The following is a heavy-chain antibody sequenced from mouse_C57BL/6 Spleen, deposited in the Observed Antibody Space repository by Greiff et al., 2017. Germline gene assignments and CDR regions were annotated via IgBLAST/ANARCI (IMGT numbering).Heavy chain of an antibody. CDR3: ASTTGGYFDV. D-gene: IGHD1-1*01. CDR1: GYTFTSSW. CDR2: IYPGSGST. V-gene: IGHV1-55*01. J-gene: IGHJ1*03. Sequence: QVQLQQPGAELVKPGASVKMSCKASGYTFTSSWITWVKQRPGPGLEWIGDIYPGSGSTNYNEKFKSKATLTVDTSSSTAYMQLSSLTSEDSAVXYCASTTGGYFDVWGTGTTVTVSS.